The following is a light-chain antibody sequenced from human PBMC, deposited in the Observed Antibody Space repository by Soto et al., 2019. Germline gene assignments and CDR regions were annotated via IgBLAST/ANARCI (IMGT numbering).Light chain of an antibody. V-gene: IGKV4-1*01. J-gene: IGKJ4*01. CDR3: HLYYTINT. CDR2: WAS. CDR1: QSVLYSTNNKNY. Sequence: DIVMTQSPDSLAVSLGERATINCTSSQSVLYSTNNKNYLAWYQQKPGQPPKLLISWASTRESGVPARFSGSGSGTDFALTISSQQAEAVAVYYCHLYYTINTFGGGTMVEIK.